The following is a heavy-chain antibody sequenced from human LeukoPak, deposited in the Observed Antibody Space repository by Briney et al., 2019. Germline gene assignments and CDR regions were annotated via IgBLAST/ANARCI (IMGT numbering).Heavy chain of an antibody. D-gene: IGHD6-6*01. Sequence: ASVKVSCKVSGYTLTELSMHWVRQAPGKGLEWMGGFDPEDGETIYAQKFQGRVTMTEDTSTDTAYMELSSLRSEDTAVYYCATAVETARPFFWFRGVYYYYYGMDVWGQGTTVTVSS. CDR3: ATAVETARPFFWFRGVYYYYYGMDV. V-gene: IGHV1-24*01. CDR1: GYTLTELS. J-gene: IGHJ6*02. CDR2: FDPEDGET.